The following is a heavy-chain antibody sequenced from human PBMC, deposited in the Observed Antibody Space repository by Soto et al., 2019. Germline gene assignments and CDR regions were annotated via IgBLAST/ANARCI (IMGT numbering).Heavy chain of an antibody. CDR2: IYYSGST. V-gene: IGHV4-61*05. D-gene: IGHD3-16*01. J-gene: IGHJ4*02. Sequence: SETLSLTCTVSGGSISSSSYYWGWIRQPPGKGLEWIGYIYYSGSTNYSPSLKSRVTISVDTSKNQFSLKLSSVTAADTAVYYCAKGSAGSGGWGQGTLDTVSS. CDR3: AKGSAGSGG. CDR1: GGSISSSSYY.